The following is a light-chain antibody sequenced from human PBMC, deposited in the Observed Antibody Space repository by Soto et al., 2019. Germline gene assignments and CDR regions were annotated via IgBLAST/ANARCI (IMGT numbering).Light chain of an antibody. V-gene: IGKV1-5*03. CDR1: QSFSTC. CDR3: QQYNSNPLT. CDR2: KTS. Sequence: DIQMTQSPSTLSASGGDRVTITCRASQSFSTCLAWYQQKPGKAPNLLIYKTSILESGVPSRFSGSGSGTEVTLTISSLQPDDFATYYCQQYNSNPLTFGGGTKVEIK. J-gene: IGKJ4*01.